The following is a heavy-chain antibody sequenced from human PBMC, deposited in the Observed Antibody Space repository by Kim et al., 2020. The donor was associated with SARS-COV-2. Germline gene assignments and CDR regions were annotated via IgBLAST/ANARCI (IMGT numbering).Heavy chain of an antibody. CDR3: ASSIADESYWYFDL. D-gene: IGHD6-13*01. J-gene: IGHJ2*01. Sequence: AQKFQGRVTITADESTSTAYMELSSLRSEDTAVYYCASSIADESYWYFDLWGRGTLVTVSS. V-gene: IGHV1-69*01.